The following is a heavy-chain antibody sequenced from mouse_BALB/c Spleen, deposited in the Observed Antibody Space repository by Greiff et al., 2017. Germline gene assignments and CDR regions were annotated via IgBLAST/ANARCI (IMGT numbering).Heavy chain of an antibody. CDR2: ISSGGGST. CDR3: ARGGYYDAMDY. J-gene: IGHJ4*01. D-gene: IGHD2-2*01. CDR1: GFAFSSYD. V-gene: IGHV5-12-1*01. Sequence: EVMLVESGGGLVKPGGSLKLSCAASGFAFSSYDMSWVRQTPEKRLEWVAYISSGGGSTYYPDTVKGRFTISRDNAKNTLYLQMSSLKSEDTAMYYCARGGYYDAMDYWGQGTSVTVSS.